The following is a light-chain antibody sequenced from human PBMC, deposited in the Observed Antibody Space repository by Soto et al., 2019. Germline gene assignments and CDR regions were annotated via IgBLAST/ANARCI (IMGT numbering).Light chain of an antibody. CDR3: QQYTNYPPRT. J-gene: IGKJ1*01. CDR2: DAS. V-gene: IGKV1-5*01. CDR1: QSISRR. Sequence: DIKITQCPSTVSASVGDRVTIPCRASQSISRRLAWYQQKPGKAPKVLIYDASSMESGVPSRFSGSGSGTEFTLTISSRHPDDFAPYYCQQYTNYPPRTFGQGTKVDI.